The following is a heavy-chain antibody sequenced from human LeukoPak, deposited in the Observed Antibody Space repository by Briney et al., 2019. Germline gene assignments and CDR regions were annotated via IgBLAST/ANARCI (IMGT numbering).Heavy chain of an antibody. CDR2: ISWNGADI. D-gene: IGHD1-26*01. V-gene: IGHV3-9*01. CDR3: AKNTEVLIATSLDS. Sequence: GGSLRLSCAVSGFAFDDYTLHWVRQAPGKGLEWVAGISWNGADIAYADSVKGRFTISRDVGEKSLYLKMHTLRPDDTALYFCAKNTEVLIATSLDSWGQGTLVTVSS. CDR1: GFAFDDYT. J-gene: IGHJ4*02.